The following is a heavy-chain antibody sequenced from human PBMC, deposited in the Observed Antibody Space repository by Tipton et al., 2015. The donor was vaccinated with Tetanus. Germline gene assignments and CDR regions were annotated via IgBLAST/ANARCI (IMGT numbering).Heavy chain of an antibody. CDR2: VWYDGTRK. J-gene: IGHJ5*01. CDR1: GFTFSTHG. CDR3: AKDLRYLSSWHDS. Sequence: SLRLSCAASGFTFSTHGMHWVRQAPGKGLEWVALVWYDGTRKYYTESVEGRFTISRDNSKDTLYLQMNSLGPEDTAVYYCAKDLRYLSSWHDSWGQGALVTVSS. D-gene: IGHD6-13*01. V-gene: IGHV3-30*02.